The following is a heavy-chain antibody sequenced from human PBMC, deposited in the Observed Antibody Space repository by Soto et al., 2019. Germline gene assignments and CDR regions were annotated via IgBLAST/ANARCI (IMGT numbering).Heavy chain of an antibody. V-gene: IGHV3-23*01. CDR1: GFTFSSYA. J-gene: IGHJ3*02. Sequence: PGGSLRLSCAASGFTFSSYAMSWVRQAPGKGLEWVSAISGSGGSTYYADSVKGRFTISRDNSKNTLYLQMNSLRAEDTAVYYCAKDILRFPVAAQRGDAFESWGKGTMVTVAS. CDR3: AKDILRFPVAAQRGDAFES. CDR2: ISGSGGST. D-gene: IGHD6-19*01.